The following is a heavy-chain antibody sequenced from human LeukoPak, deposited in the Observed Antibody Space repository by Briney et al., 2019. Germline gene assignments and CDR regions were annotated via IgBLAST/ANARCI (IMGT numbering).Heavy chain of an antibody. CDR1: GFSVSRNY. CDR3: ARAIISSGWGTFSGMDV. J-gene: IGHJ6*02. CDR2: VSSGGTT. Sequence: GGSLRLSCIVSGFSVSRNYMSWVRQAPGKGLEWVSSVSSGGTTYYADSVKGRFTISRDNSKNSLDLQMNRLRAEDTAVYYCARAIISSGWGTFSGMDVWGQGTTVTVSS. D-gene: IGHD6-19*01. V-gene: IGHV3-66*01.